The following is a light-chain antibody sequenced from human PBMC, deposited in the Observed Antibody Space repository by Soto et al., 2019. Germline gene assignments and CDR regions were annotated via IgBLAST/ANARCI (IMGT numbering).Light chain of an antibody. CDR1: LDLSCN. CDR2: AEA. J-gene: IGKJ1*01. V-gene: IGKV3-15*01. Sequence: ILMTQSPATLPVSPGXRTTLSCIYRLDLSCNLALYPQKSGQAPRXGISAEATRATGIQARLSGSGSGKEFTLNISSLQSEEFAVYYCHQYNNWPPWTFGQGTKVDIK. CDR3: HQYNNWPPWT.